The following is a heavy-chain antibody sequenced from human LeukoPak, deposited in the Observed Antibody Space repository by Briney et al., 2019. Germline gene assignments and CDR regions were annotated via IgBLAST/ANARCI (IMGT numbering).Heavy chain of an antibody. D-gene: IGHD3-9*01. CDR3: ATAPRNYDILTGYYVELGFDY. Sequence: ASVKVSCKVSGYTLTELSMHWVRQAPGKGLEWMGGFDPEDGGTIYAQKFQGRVTMTKDTSTDTDYMELSSLRSEDTAVYYCATAPRNYDILTGYYVELGFDYWGQGTLVTVSS. CDR2: FDPEDGGT. V-gene: IGHV1-24*01. CDR1: GYTLTELS. J-gene: IGHJ4*02.